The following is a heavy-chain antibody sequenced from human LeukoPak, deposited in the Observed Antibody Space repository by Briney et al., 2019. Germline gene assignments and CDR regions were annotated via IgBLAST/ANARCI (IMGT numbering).Heavy chain of an antibody. CDR1: GYTFTSYG. Sequence: ASVKVSCKASGYTFTSYGISWVRQAPGQGLEWVGWISAYNGNTNYAQKLQGRVTMTTDTSTSTAYMELRSLRSDDTAVYYCARDSAAYSYGNFDYWGQGTLVTVSS. CDR3: ARDSAAYSYGNFDY. D-gene: IGHD5-18*01. CDR2: ISAYNGNT. V-gene: IGHV1-18*01. J-gene: IGHJ4*02.